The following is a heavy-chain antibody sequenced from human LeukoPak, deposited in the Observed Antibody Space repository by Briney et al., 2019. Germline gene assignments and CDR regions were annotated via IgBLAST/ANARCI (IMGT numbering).Heavy chain of an antibody. CDR3: ASIAVAGTNRDY. CDR2: ISSSSSYI. CDR1: GFTFSSYS. V-gene: IGHV3-21*01. J-gene: IGHJ4*02. D-gene: IGHD6-19*01. Sequence: GGSLRLSCAASGFTFSSYSMNWVRQAPGKGLEWVSSISSSSSYIYYADSVKGRFTISRDNAKNSLYLQMNSLRAEDTAVYYCASIAVAGTNRDYWGQGTLVTVSS.